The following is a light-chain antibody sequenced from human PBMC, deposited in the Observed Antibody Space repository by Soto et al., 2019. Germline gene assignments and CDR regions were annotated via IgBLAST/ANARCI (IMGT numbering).Light chain of an antibody. CDR3: QQSFSFPPT. J-gene: IGKJ5*01. CDR2: GAS. CDR1: RNVNNF. V-gene: IGKV1-39*01. Sequence: DIQMTQSPSSLSASVGDRVTITGRASRNVNNFLNWYQQKPGKAPDLLIYGASRLQIGVPSRFTGSGSETDFTLTISSLLPEDFATYFCQQSFSFPPTFGQGTRLE.